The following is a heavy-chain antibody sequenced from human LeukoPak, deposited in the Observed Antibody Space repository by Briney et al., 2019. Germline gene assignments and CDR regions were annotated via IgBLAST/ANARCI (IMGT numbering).Heavy chain of an antibody. CDR1: GFTFRTHT. Sequence: GGSLRLSCAASGFTFRTHTMNWVRQAPGKGLEWVSCISSSSSDIYYADSVKGRFTISRDNAKNSVYLQMNSLRDEDTAVYYCVRDPDALDYWGQGTQVTVSS. CDR2: ISSSSSDI. V-gene: IGHV3-48*02. CDR3: VRDPDALDY. J-gene: IGHJ4*02.